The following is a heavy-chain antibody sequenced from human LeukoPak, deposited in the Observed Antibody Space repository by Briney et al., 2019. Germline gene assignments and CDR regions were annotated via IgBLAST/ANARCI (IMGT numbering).Heavy chain of an antibody. D-gene: IGHD1-26*01. V-gene: IGHV3-66*02. Sequence: GGSLRLSCAASGFAVSSNYMSWVRQAPGKGLEWVSVIYSGGSTYYADSVKGRFTVSRDNSKNTLYLQMNSLRAEDTAVHYCAREMGGSYGAFDIWGQGTMVTVSS. CDR2: IYSGGST. J-gene: IGHJ3*02. CDR1: GFAVSSNY. CDR3: AREMGGSYGAFDI.